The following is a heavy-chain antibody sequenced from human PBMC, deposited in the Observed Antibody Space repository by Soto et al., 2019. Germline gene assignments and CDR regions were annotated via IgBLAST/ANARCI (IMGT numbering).Heavy chain of an antibody. CDR1: GYTFTSYY. D-gene: IGHD3-3*01. J-gene: IGHJ6*02. CDR3: ARDGDTRVLRFLEWLSYYGMDV. V-gene: IGHV1-46*01. CDR2: INPSGGST. Sequence: ASVKVSCKASGYTFTSYYMHWVRQAPGQGLEWMGIINPSGGSTSYAQKFQGRVTMTRDTSTSTVYMELSSLRSEDTAVYYCARDGDTRVLRFLEWLSYYGMDVWGQGTTVTVYS.